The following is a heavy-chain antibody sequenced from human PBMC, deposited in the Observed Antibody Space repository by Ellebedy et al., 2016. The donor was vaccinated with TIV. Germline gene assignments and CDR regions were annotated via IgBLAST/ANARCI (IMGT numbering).Heavy chain of an antibody. Sequence: MPSETLSLTCTVSGGSISSNYWSWIRRHPGKGLEWIGYIYYSGSTNYNPSLKTQVTISVDTSKNQFSLKLSSVPAADTAVYYCAREAHLAAAGTPLDYWGQGTLVTVSS. CDR2: IYYSGST. D-gene: IGHD6-13*01. V-gene: IGHV4-59*12. J-gene: IGHJ4*02. CDR3: AREAHLAAAGTPLDY. CDR1: GGSISSNY.